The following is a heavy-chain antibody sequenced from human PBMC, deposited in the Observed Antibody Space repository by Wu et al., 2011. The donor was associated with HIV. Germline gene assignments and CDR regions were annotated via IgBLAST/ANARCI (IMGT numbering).Heavy chain of an antibody. J-gene: IGHJ4*02. Sequence: QVQLVQSGAEVKKPGASVKVSCKASGYTFTTFDINWVRQAPGQGLEWMGGIIPIFGTANNAQKFQGRVTITTDESTSTAYMELSSLRSEDTAVYYCARDRVGSGGYQDYWGQGTLVTVSS. D-gene: IGHD5-12*01. CDR3: ARDRVGSGGYQDY. CDR2: IIPIFGTA. CDR1: GYTFTTFD. V-gene: IGHV1-69*01.